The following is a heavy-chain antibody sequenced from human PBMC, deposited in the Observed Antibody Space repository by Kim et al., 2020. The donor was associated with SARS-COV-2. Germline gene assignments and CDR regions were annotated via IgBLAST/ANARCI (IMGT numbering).Heavy chain of an antibody. CDR1: GYTFTSYY. CDR3: ARGRYYGSRMMFGPRATESGYFDY. Sequence: ASVKVSCKASGYTFTSYYMHWVRQAPGQGLEWMGIINPSGGSTSYAQKFQGRVTMTRDTSTSTVYMELSSLRSEDTAVYYCARGRYYGSRMMFGPRATESGYFDYWAREPWSPSPQ. D-gene: IGHD3-10*01. CDR2: INPSGGST. J-gene: IGHJ4*02. V-gene: IGHV1-46*01.